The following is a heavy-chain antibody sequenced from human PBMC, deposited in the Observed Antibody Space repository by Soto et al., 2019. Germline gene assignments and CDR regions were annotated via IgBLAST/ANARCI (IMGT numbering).Heavy chain of an antibody. D-gene: IGHD6-19*01. Sequence: QLQLQESGPGLVKPWETLSLTCTVSGDSISSSNYFWGWIRQPPGKGLEWIGTIFYSGSTYYNPSLESRVTMSVDTSNYQCPLRLISVTAADTALSYCARRYGWFYFDSWGQGSLVTVSS. V-gene: IGHV4-39*01. CDR2: IFYSGST. CDR3: ARRYGWFYFDS. J-gene: IGHJ4*02. CDR1: GDSISSSNYF.